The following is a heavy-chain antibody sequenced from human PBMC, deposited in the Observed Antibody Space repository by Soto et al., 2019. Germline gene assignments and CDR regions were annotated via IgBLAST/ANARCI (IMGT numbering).Heavy chain of an antibody. CDR2: IIPIFGTA. Sequence: QVQLVQSGAEVKKPGSSVKVSCKASGGTFSSYAISWVRQAPGQGLEWMGGIIPIFGTANYAQKFQGRVTITADESTSTAYMELSSLRSEDTAVYYCARDVVGYCSGGSCTRRATYFEYWGQGTLVTVSS. CDR1: GGTFSSYA. V-gene: IGHV1-69*01. D-gene: IGHD2-15*01. J-gene: IGHJ4*02. CDR3: ARDVVGYCSGGSCTRRATYFEY.